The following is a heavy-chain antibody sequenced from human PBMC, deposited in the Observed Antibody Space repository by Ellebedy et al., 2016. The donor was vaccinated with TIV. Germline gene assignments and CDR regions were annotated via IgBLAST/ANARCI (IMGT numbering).Heavy chain of an antibody. Sequence: GESLKISCAASGFTFSSYGMHWVRQAPGKGLEWVAVIWYDGSNKYYADSVKGRFTISRDNSKNTLYLQMNSLRAEVTAVYYCARDRGGMIRIHAFDIWGQGTMVTVSS. CDR3: ARDRGGMIRIHAFDI. J-gene: IGHJ3*02. V-gene: IGHV3-33*01. D-gene: IGHD3-16*01. CDR1: GFTFSSYG. CDR2: IWYDGSNK.